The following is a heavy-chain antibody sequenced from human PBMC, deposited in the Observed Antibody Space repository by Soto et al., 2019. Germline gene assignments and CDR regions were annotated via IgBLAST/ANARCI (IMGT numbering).Heavy chain of an antibody. J-gene: IGHJ5*02. V-gene: IGHV3-23*01. CDR3: VTTPYTTSSRWFDP. Sequence: EVQLLESGGGLVQPGGSLRLSCAASGFTFSYFAMGWVRQAPGKGLEWVSSISGTSDTTYYGDSVKGRFTISRDNSKNTLYHQMNSLRAEDTAVYYCVTTPYTTSSRWFDPWGQGTLVTVSS. CDR2: ISGTSDTT. CDR1: GFTFSYFA. D-gene: IGHD6-6*01.